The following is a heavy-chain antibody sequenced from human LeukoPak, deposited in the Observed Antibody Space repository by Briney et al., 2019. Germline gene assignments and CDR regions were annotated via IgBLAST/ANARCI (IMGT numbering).Heavy chain of an antibody. V-gene: IGHV3-23*01. CDR1: GFTFSSYA. Sequence: GGSLRLSCAASGFTFSSYAMSWVRQAPGKGLEWVSAISGSGGSTYYADSVKGRFTISRDNSKNTLYLQMNSLRAEDTAVYYCAKGTYDSSGFPFSYWYFDLWGRGTPVTVSS. CDR3: AKGTYDSSGFPFSYWYFDL. J-gene: IGHJ2*01. D-gene: IGHD3-22*01. CDR2: ISGSGGST.